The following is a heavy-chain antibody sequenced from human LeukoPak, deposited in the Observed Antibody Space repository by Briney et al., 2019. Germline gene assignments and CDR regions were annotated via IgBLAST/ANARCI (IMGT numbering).Heavy chain of an antibody. CDR2: IYHSGST. J-gene: IGHJ5*02. D-gene: IGHD6-19*01. V-gene: IGHV4-38-2*02. CDR3: AREWMVPDWFDP. CDR1: GYSISSGYY. Sequence: SETLSLTCAVSGYSISSGYYWGWIRQPPGKGLEWIGSIYHSGSTYYNPSLKSRVTISVDTSKNQFSLKLSSVTAADTAVYYCAREWMVPDWFDPWGQGTLVTVSS.